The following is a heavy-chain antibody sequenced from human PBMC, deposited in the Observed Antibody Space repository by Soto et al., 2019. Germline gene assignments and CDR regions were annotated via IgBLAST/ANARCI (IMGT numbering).Heavy chain of an antibody. V-gene: IGHV3-74*01. Sequence: EVQLVESGGGLIQPGGSLRLSCAASGFTFNTYWMHWVRQAPGKGLVWVSRINGAGSSTSYAESVKGRFTISGDSAKNMLYMHVNRLTAGDTGVYHCVRDLWMTTYGNDACEIWGQATMVSVSS. CDR3: VRDLWMTTYGNDACEI. J-gene: IGHJ3*02. D-gene: IGHD4-4*01. CDR1: GFTFNTYW. CDR2: INGAGSST.